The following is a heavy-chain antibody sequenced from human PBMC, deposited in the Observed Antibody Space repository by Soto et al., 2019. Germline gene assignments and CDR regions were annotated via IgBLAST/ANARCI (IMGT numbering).Heavy chain of an antibody. Sequence: TGWSLRLSCAASGFTFSRYAMTWVRQAPGKGLEWVSSVGANGGSTYYADSVKGRFSISRDNSRNTLSLQMNSLRAEDTAIYYCAKDSEGVAGYNWFDTWGQGTLVIVSS. CDR1: GFTFSRYA. CDR3: AKDSEGVAGYNWFDT. D-gene: IGHD3-3*01. J-gene: IGHJ5*02. V-gene: IGHV3-23*01. CDR2: VGANGGST.